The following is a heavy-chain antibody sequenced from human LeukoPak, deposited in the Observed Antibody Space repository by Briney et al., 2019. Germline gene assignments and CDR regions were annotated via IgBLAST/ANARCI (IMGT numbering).Heavy chain of an antibody. Sequence: GGSLGLSCAASGFTFSSDSMNWVRQAPGKGLEWVSSISSTSGFISYADSVKGRFTISRDNAKSSLYLQMNSLRAEDTALYYCARVHSGYGPDYIDHWAREPRSPSPQ. CDR1: GFTFSSDS. V-gene: IGHV3-21*06. D-gene: IGHD5-12*01. J-gene: IGHJ4*02. CDR2: ISSTSGFI. CDR3: ARVHSGYGPDYIDH.